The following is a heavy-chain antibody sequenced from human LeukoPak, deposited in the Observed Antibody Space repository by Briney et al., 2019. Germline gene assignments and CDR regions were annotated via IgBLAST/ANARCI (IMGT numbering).Heavy chain of an antibody. D-gene: IGHD3-9*01. V-gene: IGHV1-69*13. CDR1: GGTFSSYT. Sequence: SVKVSCKASGGTFSSYTISWVRQAPGQGLEWMGGIIPIFGTANYAQKFQGRVTITADESTSTAYMELSSLRSEDTAVYYCARGRYDILTGFFDYWGQGTLVTVSS. CDR3: ARGRYDILTGFFDY. CDR2: IIPIFGTA. J-gene: IGHJ4*02.